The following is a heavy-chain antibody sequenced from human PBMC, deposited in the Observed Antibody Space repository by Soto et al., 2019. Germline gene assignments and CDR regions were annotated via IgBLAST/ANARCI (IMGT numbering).Heavy chain of an antibody. V-gene: IGHV1-69*01. CDR2: IIPIFGTA. Sequence: VQLVQSGAEVKKPGSSVKVSCKASGGTFSSYAISWVRQAPGQGLEWMGGIIPIFGTANYAQKFQGRVTITADESTSTAYMELSSLRSEDTAVYYCASGRGTAGTYYYYGMDVWGQGTTVTVSS. CDR1: GGTFSSYA. CDR3: ASGRGTAGTYYYYGMDV. D-gene: IGHD6-13*01. J-gene: IGHJ6*02.